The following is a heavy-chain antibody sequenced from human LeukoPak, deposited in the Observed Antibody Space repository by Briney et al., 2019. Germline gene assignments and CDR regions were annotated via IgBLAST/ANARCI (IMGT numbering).Heavy chain of an antibody. CDR3: VRDHYYDSSGYTFRH. CDR1: GGSSSNYY. D-gene: IGHD3-22*01. Sequence: PSETLSLTCTVSGGSSSNYYWSWIRQPPGKGLEWIGYVYYSGSTSYNPSLKSRVTISVDTSKNQFSLKLSSVTAADTAVYYCVRDHYYDSSGYTFRHWGQGTLVTVSS. V-gene: IGHV4-59*01. CDR2: VYYSGST. J-gene: IGHJ1*01.